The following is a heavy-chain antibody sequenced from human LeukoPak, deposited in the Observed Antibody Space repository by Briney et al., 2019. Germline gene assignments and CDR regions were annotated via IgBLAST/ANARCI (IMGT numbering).Heavy chain of an antibody. CDR2: INPNSGGT. Sequence: ASVKVSCKASGYTFTGYYIHWVRQAPGQGLEWMGRINPNSGGTNYAQKFQGRVTMTEDTSTDTAYMELSSLRSEDTAVYYCATVGGSWPYYFDYWGQGTLVTVSS. J-gene: IGHJ4*02. CDR3: ATVGGSWPYYFDY. CDR1: GYTFTGYY. V-gene: IGHV1-2*06. D-gene: IGHD2-15*01.